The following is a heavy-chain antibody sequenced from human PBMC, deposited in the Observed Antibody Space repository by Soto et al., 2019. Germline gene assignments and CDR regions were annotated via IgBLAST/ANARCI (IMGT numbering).Heavy chain of an antibody. D-gene: IGHD2-2*01. CDR3: AKCLRRGDIVVVPAVQPTGVPKYYFDY. J-gene: IGHJ4*02. V-gene: IGHV3-23*01. CDR1: GFTFSSYA. CDR2: ISGSGGST. Sequence: GGSLRLSCAASGFTFSSYAMSWVRQAPGKGLEWVSAISGSGGSTYYADSVKGRFTISRDNSKNTLYLQMDSLRAEETAVYYCAKCLRRGDIVVVPAVQPTGVPKYYFDYWGQGTLVTVSS.